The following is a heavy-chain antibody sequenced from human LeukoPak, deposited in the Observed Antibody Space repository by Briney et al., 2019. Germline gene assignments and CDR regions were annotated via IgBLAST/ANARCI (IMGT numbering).Heavy chain of an antibody. CDR2: IFGSAGSA. CDR1: GFAFGSYA. Sequence: GGSLRLSCTASGFAFGSYAMYWVRQAPGKGLEWVSGIFGSAGSAHYADSVKGRFTISRDNSKNTAYLEMNSLGVEDTAVYYCAKTTVGYSSGRFPGWPADYWSQGTLVTVSS. D-gene: IGHD2-15*01. CDR3: AKTTVGYSSGRFPGWPADY. J-gene: IGHJ4*02. V-gene: IGHV3-23*01.